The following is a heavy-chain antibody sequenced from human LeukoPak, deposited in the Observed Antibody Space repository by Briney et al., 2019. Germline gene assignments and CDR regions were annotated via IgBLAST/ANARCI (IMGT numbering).Heavy chain of an antibody. CDR2: INHSGST. D-gene: IGHD3-10*01. CDR1: GGSFSGYY. J-gene: IGHJ4*02. V-gene: IGHV4-34*01. CDR3: ARGRSYYYGSGSSPFDY. Sequence: SETLSLTXAVYGGSFSGYYWSWIRQPPGKGLEWIGEINHSGSTNYNPSLKSRVTISVDTSKNQFSLKLSSVTAADTAVYYCARGRSYYYGSGSSPFDYWGQGTLVTVSS.